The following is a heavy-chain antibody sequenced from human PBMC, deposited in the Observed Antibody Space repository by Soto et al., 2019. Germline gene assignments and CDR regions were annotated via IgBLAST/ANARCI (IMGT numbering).Heavy chain of an antibody. J-gene: IGHJ5*02. D-gene: IGHD2-2*01. V-gene: IGHV2-26*01. Sequence: SRPTLVNPTETLTLTCTVSGLSLNNGRLGVSWIRQPPGKALEWLAHILSNDDKSYSTSLQSSLTIYKDTSRSQVVLTMTNMEPVDSATYYCALITDCSRTDPYLASFDPWGEGTLVTVSS. CDR1: GLSLNNGRLG. CDR2: ILSNDDK. CDR3: ALITDCSRTDPYLASFDP.